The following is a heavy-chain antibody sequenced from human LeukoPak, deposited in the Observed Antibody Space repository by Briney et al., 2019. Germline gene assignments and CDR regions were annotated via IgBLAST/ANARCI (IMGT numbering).Heavy chain of an antibody. CDR2: ISYDGSNK. V-gene: IGHV3-30*18. Sequence: GGSLRLSCAVSGFTFSSYGMHWVRQAPGKGLEWVAVISYDGSNKYYADSVKGRFTISRDNSKNTLYLQMNSLRAEDAAVYYCAKDLIDIVATIDSVGENYWGQGTLVTVSS. CDR3: AKDLIDIVATIDSVGENY. J-gene: IGHJ4*02. D-gene: IGHD5-12*01. CDR1: GFTFSSYG.